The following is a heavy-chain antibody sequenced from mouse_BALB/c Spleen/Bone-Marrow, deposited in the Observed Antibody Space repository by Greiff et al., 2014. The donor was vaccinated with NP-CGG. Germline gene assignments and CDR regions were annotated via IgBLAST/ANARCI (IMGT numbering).Heavy chain of an antibody. J-gene: IGHJ4*01. CDR2: IDPANDNT. CDR3: VSWLVRMDY. CDR1: GFNIKDTF. V-gene: IGHV14-3*02. D-gene: IGHD2-3*01. Sequence: EVKLQESGAELVKPGASVKLSCTASGFNIKDTFMNWVKQRPEQGLEWIGRIDPANDNTEYDPKFQGKATITTDKSSNTAYLQLSTLASEDTAVYWVVSWLVRMDYWGQGTSVTVSS.